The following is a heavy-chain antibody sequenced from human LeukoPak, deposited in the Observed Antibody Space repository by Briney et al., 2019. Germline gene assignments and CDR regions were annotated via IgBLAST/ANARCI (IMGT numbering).Heavy chain of an antibody. CDR1: GGTFSSYA. CDR3: ARDLGYSYVPYGMDV. D-gene: IGHD5-18*01. V-gene: IGHV1-69*13. Sequence: GASVKVSCKASGGTFSSYAISWVRQAPGQGLEWMGGIIPIFGTANYAQKFQGRVTITADESTSTAYMELSSLRSEGTAVYYCARDLGYSYVPYGMDVWGQGTTVTVSS. J-gene: IGHJ6*02. CDR2: IIPIFGTA.